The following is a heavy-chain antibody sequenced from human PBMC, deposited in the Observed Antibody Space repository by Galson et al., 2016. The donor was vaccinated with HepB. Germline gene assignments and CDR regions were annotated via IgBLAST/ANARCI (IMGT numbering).Heavy chain of an antibody. D-gene: IGHD1-26*01. V-gene: IGHV3-23*01. CDR1: GFSFSNSG. CDR3: GKHVGFDH. CDR2: ITRSGDGT. Sequence: SLRLSCAASGFSFSNSGMSWVRQAPGRGLECVSGITRSGDGTHYADFVKGRFTIPRDNSKNTPYIYMNKLTPGDTAIYYCGKHVGFDHWGQGALVTVSS. J-gene: IGHJ5*02.